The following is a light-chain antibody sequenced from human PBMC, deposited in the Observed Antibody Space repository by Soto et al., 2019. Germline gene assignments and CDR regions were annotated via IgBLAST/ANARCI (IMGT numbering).Light chain of an antibody. J-gene: IGKJ5*01. Sequence: EIVLTQSPLSLPVTPGEPASISCRSSRNLLHSNGYYYLDWYLQKPGQSPQLLIYLGSNRASGVPARFSGSGSGTDFALKISRVEAEDVGVYYCMQGTHWPITFGQGTRLEIK. V-gene: IGKV2-28*01. CDR3: MQGTHWPIT. CDR2: LGS. CDR1: RNLLHSNGYYY.